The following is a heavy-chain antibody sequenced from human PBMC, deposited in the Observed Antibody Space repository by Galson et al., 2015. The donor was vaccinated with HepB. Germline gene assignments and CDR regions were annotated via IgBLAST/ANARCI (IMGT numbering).Heavy chain of an antibody. D-gene: IGHD6-13*01. J-gene: IGHJ5*02. CDR2: IYYGGST. Sequence: ETLSLTCTVSGGSISSYYWSWIRQPPGKGLEWIGYIYYGGSTNYSPSLKSRVTISVDTSKNQFSLKLSSVTAADTAVYYCARGIAAAGWFDPWGQGTLVTVSS. V-gene: IGHV4-59*01. CDR1: GGSISSYY. CDR3: ARGIAAAGWFDP.